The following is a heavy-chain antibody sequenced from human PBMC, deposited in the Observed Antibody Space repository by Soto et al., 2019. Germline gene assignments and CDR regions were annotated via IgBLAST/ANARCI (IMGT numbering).Heavy chain of an antibody. CDR3: ASPANTVADHFDL. Sequence: PGESLKISCQVSGYTFTIYWIGWVRQMPGKGLEWMGIIYPSDSDTRYSPSFQGQVTISADQSINTAYLQWDSLKASDTAIYYCASPANTVADHFDLWGQGTPVTVSS. CDR2: IYPSDSDT. J-gene: IGHJ4*02. D-gene: IGHD4-17*01. CDR1: GYTFTIYW. V-gene: IGHV5-51*01.